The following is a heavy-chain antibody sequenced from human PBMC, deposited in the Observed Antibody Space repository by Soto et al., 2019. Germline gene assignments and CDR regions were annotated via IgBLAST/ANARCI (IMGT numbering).Heavy chain of an antibody. Sequence: ASVKVSCKASGYTFTSYDINWVRQATGQGLEWMGWMNPNSGNTGYAQKFQGRVTMTRNTSISTAYMELSSLRSEDTAVYYCYAYCSSTSCYRPWFDPWGQGTLVTVSS. CDR2: MNPNSGNT. D-gene: IGHD2-2*01. CDR3: YAYCSSTSCYRPWFDP. J-gene: IGHJ5*02. V-gene: IGHV1-8*01. CDR1: GYTFTSYD.